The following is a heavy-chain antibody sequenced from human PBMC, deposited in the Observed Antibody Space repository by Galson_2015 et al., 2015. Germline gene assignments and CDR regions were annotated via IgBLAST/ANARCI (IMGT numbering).Heavy chain of an antibody. CDR3: AKDVGRGSYSRLY. J-gene: IGHJ4*02. D-gene: IGHD3-16*01. Sequence: SLRLSCAASGFTFSSYAMSWVRQAPGKGLGWVSAISGSGGSTYYADSVKGRFTISRDNSKNTLYLQMNSLRAEDTAVYYCAKDVGRGSYSRLYWGQGTLVTVSS. CDR1: GFTFSSYA. V-gene: IGHV3-23*01. CDR2: ISGSGGST.